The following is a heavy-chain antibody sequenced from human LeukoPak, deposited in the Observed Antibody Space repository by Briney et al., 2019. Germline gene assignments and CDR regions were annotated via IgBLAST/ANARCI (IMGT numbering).Heavy chain of an antibody. CDR1: GFTFSNAW. V-gene: IGHV3-15*01. Sequence: GGSLRLSCAASGFTFSNAWMSWVRQAPGKGLEWVGRIKSKTDGGTTDYAAPVKGRFTISRDDSKNTLYLQMNSLKTEDTAVYYCTTGRYSSSWYHFDYWGQGTLVTVSS. J-gene: IGHJ4*02. CDR3: TTGRYSSSWYHFDY. D-gene: IGHD6-13*01. CDR2: IKSKTDGGTT.